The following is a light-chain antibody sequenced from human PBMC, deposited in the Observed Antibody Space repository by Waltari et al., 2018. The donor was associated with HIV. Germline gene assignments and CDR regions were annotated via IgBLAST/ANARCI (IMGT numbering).Light chain of an antibody. CDR3: QAWGSSPV. V-gene: IGLV3-1*01. CDR1: KLGHKL. CDR2: QDS. Sequence: SYELTQLPSVSVSPGQSASINCSGNKLGHKLLCWYQHRPGQSPGVVMYQDSRRPSGIPGRFSGSNSGNTAILTISGTQAMDEADYYCQAWGSSPVFGGGTKLTVL. J-gene: IGLJ2*01.